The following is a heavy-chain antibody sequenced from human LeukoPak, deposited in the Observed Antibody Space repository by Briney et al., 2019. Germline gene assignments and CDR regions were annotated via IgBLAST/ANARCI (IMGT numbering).Heavy chain of an antibody. CDR3: AKDIGFVRWEWQDYYYGMDV. D-gene: IGHD3-3*01. Sequence: GRSLRLSCAASGFTFDDYAMHWVQQAPGKGLEWVSGISWNSGSIGYADSVKGRFTISRDNAKNSLYLQMNSLRAEDTALYYCAKDIGFVRWEWQDYYYGMDVWGQGTTVTVSS. CDR2: ISWNSGSI. V-gene: IGHV3-9*01. CDR1: GFTFDDYA. J-gene: IGHJ6*02.